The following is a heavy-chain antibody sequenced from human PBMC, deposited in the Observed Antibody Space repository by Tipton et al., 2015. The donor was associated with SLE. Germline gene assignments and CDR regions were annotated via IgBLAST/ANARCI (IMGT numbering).Heavy chain of an antibody. CDR1: GFTVSSKY. D-gene: IGHD4-17*01. CDR3: ARGEYGDYPLFDH. Sequence: SLRLSCATSGFTVSSKYMSWVRQAPGKGLEWVSIIYSGVTTSYADSVKGRFTTSRDNLKNTLYLQMNSLRTEDAGVYYCARGEYGDYPLFDHWGQGTLVTVSS. CDR2: IYSGVTT. V-gene: IGHV3-66*01. J-gene: IGHJ4*02.